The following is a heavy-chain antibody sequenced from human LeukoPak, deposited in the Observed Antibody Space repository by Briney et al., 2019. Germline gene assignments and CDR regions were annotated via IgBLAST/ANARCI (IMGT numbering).Heavy chain of an antibody. CDR1: GYTFTGYY. D-gene: IGHD6-19*01. CDR2: INPNSGGT. J-gene: IGHJ5*02. V-gene: IGHV1-2*02. CDR3: ARDLQADSSGSLNWFDP. Sequence: GASVKVSCKASGYTFTGYYMHWVRQAPGQGLEWMGWINPNSGGTNYAQKFQGRVTMTRDTSISTAHMELSRLRSDDTAVYYCARDLQADSSGSLNWFDPWGQGTLVTVSS.